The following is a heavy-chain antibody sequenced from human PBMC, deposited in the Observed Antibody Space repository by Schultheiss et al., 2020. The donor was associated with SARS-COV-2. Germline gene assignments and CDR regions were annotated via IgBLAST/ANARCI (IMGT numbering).Heavy chain of an antibody. CDR1: GGSFSSYY. CDR3: ARQDYYPDHDAFDI. J-gene: IGHJ3*02. V-gene: IGHV4-34*01. D-gene: IGHD1-26*01. Sequence: SETLSLTCAVYGGSFSSYYWTWIRQSPGKGLEWIGEINHSGSTNYNPSLKSRVTISVDTSKNQFSLKLSSVTAADTAVYYCARQDYYPDHDAFDIWGQGTMVTVSS. CDR2: INHSGST.